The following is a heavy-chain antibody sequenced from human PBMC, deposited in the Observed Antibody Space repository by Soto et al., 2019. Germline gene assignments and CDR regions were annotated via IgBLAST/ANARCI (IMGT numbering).Heavy chain of an antibody. V-gene: IGHV1-69*13. CDR2: IIPIFGTA. CDR1: GGTFSSYA. Sequence: SVKVSCKASGGTFSSYAISWVRQAPGQGLEWMGGIIPIFGTANYAQKFQGRVTITADESTSTAYMELSSLRSEDTAVYYCARNTGGTYYYDSSGYYDAFDIWGQGTMVTVSS. D-gene: IGHD3-22*01. CDR3: ARNTGGTYYYDSSGYYDAFDI. J-gene: IGHJ3*02.